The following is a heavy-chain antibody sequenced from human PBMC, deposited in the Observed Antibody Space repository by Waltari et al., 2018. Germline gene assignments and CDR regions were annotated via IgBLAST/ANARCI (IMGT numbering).Heavy chain of an antibody. J-gene: IGHJ2*01. CDR3: TRQLIAAGGYWYFDL. CDR1: GCIFSGCA. Sequence: EAQLVESGGGLVQPRGSLTLSCAASGCIFSGCAIHWVRQASGRGLEWVGRIRRPNNYATEYAVLVKGRFSISRDDSKNTAYLQMNSLKTEDTAVYYCTRQLIAAGGYWYFDLWGRCTLVTVSS. CDR2: IRRPNNYAT. V-gene: IGHV3-73*02. D-gene: IGHD6-13*01.